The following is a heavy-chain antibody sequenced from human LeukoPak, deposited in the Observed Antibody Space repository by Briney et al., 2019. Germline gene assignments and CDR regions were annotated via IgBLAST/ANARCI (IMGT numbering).Heavy chain of an antibody. Sequence: PVGSLRLSCAASGFTCSTYAMTWVRQASGAGLKWVSFIRGSGGTTYYAASVKGRFPISRDNSKDTVFLQMNSLRAEDTAVYSCAKSGSPNSYSQLSHWGQGILVTVSS. J-gene: IGHJ4*02. V-gene: IGHV3-23*01. D-gene: IGHD2-15*01. CDR3: AKSGSPNSYSQLSH. CDR2: IRGSGGTT. CDR1: GFTCSTYA.